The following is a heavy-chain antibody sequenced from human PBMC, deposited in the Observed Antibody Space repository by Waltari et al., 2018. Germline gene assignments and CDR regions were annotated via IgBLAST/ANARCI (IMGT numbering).Heavy chain of an antibody. Sequence: QVQLVESEGSVVQTGGYLRLFCVATVFTFSSYGMHWVRQAPGKGLEWVAFIRYDGSNKYYADSVKGRFTISRDNSKNTLYLQMNSLRAEDTAVYYCAKDPNYYGSGSYHLDYWGQGTLVTVSS. CDR1: VFTFSSYG. D-gene: IGHD3-10*01. CDR2: IRYDGSNK. V-gene: IGHV3-30*02. CDR3: AKDPNYYGSGSYHLDY. J-gene: IGHJ4*02.